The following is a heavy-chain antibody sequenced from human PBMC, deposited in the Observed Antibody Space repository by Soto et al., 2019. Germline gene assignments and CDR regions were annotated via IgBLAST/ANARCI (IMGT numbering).Heavy chain of an antibody. CDR1: GFTFSDYY. D-gene: IGHD2-15*01. V-gene: IGHV3-11*01. Sequence: QVQLVESGGGLVQPGGSLRLSCAASGFTFSDYYMSWIRQAPGKGLEWVSYISSSGSTIYYADSVKGRFTISRDNAKNSLYLQMNSLRAEDPAVYYCARGPNRLYCSGGSCCSPLCYWGQGTLVTVSS. CDR2: ISSSGSTI. J-gene: IGHJ4*02. CDR3: ARGPNRLYCSGGSCCSPLCY.